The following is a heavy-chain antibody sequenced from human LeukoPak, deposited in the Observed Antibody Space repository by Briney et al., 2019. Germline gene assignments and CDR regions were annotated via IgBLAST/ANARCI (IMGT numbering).Heavy chain of an antibody. Sequence: GGSLRLSCAPALFTFSIYSMQWVRQARGEGVEWVANMKQDGSETYYVDSVKGRFTIYRDNAKNSLYLQMNSLRADDTALYYCARGHTILAYWGQGALVTVSS. CDR2: MKQDGSET. D-gene: IGHD3-9*01. V-gene: IGHV3-7*04. J-gene: IGHJ4*02. CDR1: LFTFSIYS. CDR3: ARGHTILAY.